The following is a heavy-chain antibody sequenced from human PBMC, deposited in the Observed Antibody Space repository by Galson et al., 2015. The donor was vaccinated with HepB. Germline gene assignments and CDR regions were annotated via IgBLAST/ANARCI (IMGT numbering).Heavy chain of an antibody. Sequence: GSLRLSCAASGFTFSSYAMHWVRQAPGKGLAYVSAINTNGGSTNYASSVKGRFTISRDNSKNTLYLQMGSLRAEDMAVYYCARLYCSGGSCYFDYWGQGTLVTVSS. CDR2: INTNGGST. V-gene: IGHV3-64*01. D-gene: IGHD2-15*01. CDR1: GFTFSSYA. CDR3: ARLYCSGGSCYFDY. J-gene: IGHJ4*02.